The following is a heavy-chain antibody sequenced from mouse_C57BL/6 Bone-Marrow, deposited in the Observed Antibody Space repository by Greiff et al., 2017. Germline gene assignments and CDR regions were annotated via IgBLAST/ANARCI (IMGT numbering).Heavy chain of an antibody. Sequence: VQLQQPGAELVKPGASVKMSCKASGYTFTSYWITWVKQRPGQGLEWIGDIYPTSGRTNYNEKFKSKAILTVDTSSNTAYMQLRSLTSEDSAVFYCARSGPLGRSFDYWGQGTTLTVSS. D-gene: IGHD4-1*01. CDR1: GYTFTSYW. CDR3: ARSGPLGRSFDY. J-gene: IGHJ2*01. V-gene: IGHV1-55*01. CDR2: IYPTSGRT.